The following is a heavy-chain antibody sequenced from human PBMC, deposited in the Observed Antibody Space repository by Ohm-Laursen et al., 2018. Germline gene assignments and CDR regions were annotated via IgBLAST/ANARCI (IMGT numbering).Heavy chain of an antibody. Sequence: SLRLSCTASGFTFSSYAMSWVRQAPGKGLEWVSAISGSGGSTYYADSVKGRFTISRDNSKNTLYLRMNSLRAEDTAVYYCAKDRLPRYGSGSYLAFDIRGQGTMVTVSS. D-gene: IGHD3-10*01. V-gene: IGHV3-23*01. CDR1: GFTFSSYA. J-gene: IGHJ3*02. CDR2: ISGSGGST. CDR3: AKDRLPRYGSGSYLAFDI.